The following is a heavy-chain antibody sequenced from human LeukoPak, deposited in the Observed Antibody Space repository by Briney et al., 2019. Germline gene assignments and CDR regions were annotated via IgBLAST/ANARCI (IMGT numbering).Heavy chain of an antibody. J-gene: IGHJ5*02. Sequence: PGGSLRLSCAASGLTFRNYWMSWVRQAPGKGLEWVANIKQDGSEKYYVDSVKGRFTISRDNAKNSLYLQMNSLRAEDTAVYYCARLGPTYYYGSGSLNWFDPWGQGTLVAVSS. CDR2: IKQDGSEK. CDR1: GLTFRNYW. D-gene: IGHD3-10*01. V-gene: IGHV3-7*01. CDR3: ARLGPTYYYGSGSLNWFDP.